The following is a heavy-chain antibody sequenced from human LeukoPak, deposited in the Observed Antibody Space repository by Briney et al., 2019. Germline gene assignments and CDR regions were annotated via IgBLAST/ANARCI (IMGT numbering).Heavy chain of an antibody. CDR3: ARENYGSGSYTWFDP. J-gene: IGHJ5*02. CDR1: GGSISNYY. D-gene: IGHD3-10*01. CDR2: IYYSGST. Sequence: SETLSLTCTVSGGSISNYYWSWIRQPPGKGLEWIGYIYYSGSTNYNPSLKSRVTISVDTSKNQFSLKLSSVTAADTAVYYCARENYGSGSYTWFDPWGQGTLVTVSS. V-gene: IGHV4-59*12.